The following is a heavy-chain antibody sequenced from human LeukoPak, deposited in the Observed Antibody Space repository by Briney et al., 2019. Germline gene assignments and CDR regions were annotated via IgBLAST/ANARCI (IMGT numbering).Heavy chain of an antibody. Sequence: LRLSCAASGFTFSSYWSWIRQPPGKGLEWIGYIYYSGSTYYNLSLKSRVTISVDTSKNQFSLKLSSVTAADTAVYYCARVGEAYCGGDCYKSAAFDIWGQGTMVTVSS. CDR1: GFTFSSY. V-gene: IGHV4-30-4*08. CDR3: ARVGEAYCGGDCYKSAAFDI. J-gene: IGHJ3*02. CDR2: IYYSGST. D-gene: IGHD2-21*01.